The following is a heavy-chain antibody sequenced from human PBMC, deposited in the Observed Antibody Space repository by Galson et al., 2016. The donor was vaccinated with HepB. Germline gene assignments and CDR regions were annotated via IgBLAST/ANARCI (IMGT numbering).Heavy chain of an antibody. CDR1: GVTFSRLA. CDR3: ARESGNSGLSYVDP. V-gene: IGHV1-69*13. J-gene: IGHJ5*02. D-gene: IGHD4-23*01. Sequence: SVKVSCKASGVTFSRLAISWVRQAPGQGLEWIGGIIPYFGTTNYAQKFQGRVTVTADESTTTAYMEMTGLTSEDTAVYYCARESGNSGLSYVDPWGQGTLVTVSS. CDR2: IIPYFGTT.